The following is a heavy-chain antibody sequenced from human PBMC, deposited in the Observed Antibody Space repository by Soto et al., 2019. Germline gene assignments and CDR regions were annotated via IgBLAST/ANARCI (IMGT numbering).Heavy chain of an antibody. D-gene: IGHD6-19*01. CDR3: ARGRIVVAGGFDP. J-gene: IGHJ5*02. V-gene: IGHV1-8*01. CDR1: GYTFTSYD. CDR2: MNPSTGNT. Sequence: QVQLVQSGAEVKKPGASVKVSCKASGYTFTSYDIIWVRQATGQGLEWMGWMNPSTGNTDNAQKFQGRLTMTRHTSISTAYRELSSLRFEDTALSYCARGRIVVAGGFDPWGQGTLVTVSS.